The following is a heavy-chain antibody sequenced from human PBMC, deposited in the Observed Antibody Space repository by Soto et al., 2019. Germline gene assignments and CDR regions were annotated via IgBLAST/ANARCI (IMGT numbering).Heavy chain of an antibody. Sequence: WESLKISCKASGYSFTSYWINWVRQMPGKGLEWMGKIDPSDSYTNYGPPFQGHVTISADKSITTAYLQWSSLEASDTAMYYCATTLIFPNYYDSSGYLDALDIWGQGTMVTVSS. CDR2: IDPSDSYT. V-gene: IGHV5-10-1*01. J-gene: IGHJ3*02. D-gene: IGHD3-22*01. CDR3: ATTLIFPNYYDSSGYLDALDI. CDR1: GYSFTSYW.